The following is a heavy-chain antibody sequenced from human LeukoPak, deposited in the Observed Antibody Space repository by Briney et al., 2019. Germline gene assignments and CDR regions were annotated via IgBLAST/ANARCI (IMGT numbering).Heavy chain of an antibody. CDR2: IHHSGSN. V-gene: IGHV4-38-2*01. Sequence: SETLSLTCDVSGYSISSGFYWAWIRQPPGKGLEWIGNIHHSGSNFYNPSLKSRVSISIDTSKNQFSLNLTPLTAADTAVYYCARSMAVAGGDYWGQGILVTVSS. CDR3: ARSMAVAGGDY. CDR1: GYSISSGFY. J-gene: IGHJ4*02. D-gene: IGHD6-19*01.